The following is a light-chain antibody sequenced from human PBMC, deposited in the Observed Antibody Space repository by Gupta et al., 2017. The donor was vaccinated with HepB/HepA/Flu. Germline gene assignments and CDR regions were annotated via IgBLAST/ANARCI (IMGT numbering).Light chain of an antibody. V-gene: IGKV1-5*03. CDR2: QAS. CDR1: QSVSDR. Sequence: ILVTQSPSTLSASIGDRVIITCRASQSVSDRLAWYQQKPGKAPKLLNSQASTLEKGVPSRFSGGGYGTKFTLTISRLQADDVSTYVYMHDKSFSLTFGRGTKVEVK. J-gene: IGKJ1*01. CDR3: MHDKSFSLT.